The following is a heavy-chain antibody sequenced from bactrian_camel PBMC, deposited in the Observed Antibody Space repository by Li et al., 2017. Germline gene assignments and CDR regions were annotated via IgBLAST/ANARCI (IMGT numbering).Heavy chain of an antibody. J-gene: IGHJ4*01. D-gene: IGHD1*01. Sequence: QLVESGGGSVQAGGSLRLSCVVTGNTYRSYCLAWYRQAPGREREGIAAIDSTGSTNYTDSVKGRFTISLDNAKNTVYLHMNSLKPEDTALYYCATSFTMSLGTLGQGTQVTVS. CDR1: GNTYRSYC. CDR2: IDSTGST. V-gene: IGHV3S53*01.